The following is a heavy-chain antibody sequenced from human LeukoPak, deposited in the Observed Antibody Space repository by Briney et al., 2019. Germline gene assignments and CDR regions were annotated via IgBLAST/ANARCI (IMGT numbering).Heavy chain of an antibody. D-gene: IGHD2-8*01. CDR2: IYPGDSDA. CDR3: ARQGIVYASVDY. V-gene: IGHV5-51*01. J-gene: IGHJ4*02. Sequence: GESLKISCKGSGYSFSSYWIGWVRQMPGQGLEWMGIIYPGDSDATYSPSFQGQVTISADKSISTAYLPWRSLKASDTAMYYCARQGIVYASVDYWGQGTLVTVSS. CDR1: GYSFSSYW.